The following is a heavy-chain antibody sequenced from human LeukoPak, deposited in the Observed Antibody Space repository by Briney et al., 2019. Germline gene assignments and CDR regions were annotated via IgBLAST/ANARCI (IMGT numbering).Heavy chain of an antibody. V-gene: IGHV1-8*01. D-gene: IGHD3-3*01. CDR1: GYTFTSYD. CDR2: MNPNSGNT. J-gene: IGHJ5*02. CDR3: ARGRYYDFWSGYQYNWLDP. Sequence: GASVKVSCKASGYTFTSYDINWVRQATGQGPEWMGWMNPNSGNTGYAQKFQGRVTMTRNTSISTAYMELSSLRSEDTAVYYCARGRYYDFWSGYQYNWLDPWGQGTLVTVSS.